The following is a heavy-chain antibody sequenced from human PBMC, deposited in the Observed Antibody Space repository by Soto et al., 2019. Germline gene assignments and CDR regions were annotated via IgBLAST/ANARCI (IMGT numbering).Heavy chain of an antibody. V-gene: IGHV3-23*01. D-gene: IGHD5-18*01. CDR3: AKGQRITAMVSY. J-gene: IGHJ4*02. Sequence: GSLRLSCAVSGFIFSSYAMSWVRQAPGKGLEWVSTISGSGGVTYYADSVKGRFTISRDNSKNTLYLQMNSLRAEDTAVYYCAKGQRITAMVSYWGQGTLVTVSS. CDR1: GFIFSSYA. CDR2: ISGSGGVT.